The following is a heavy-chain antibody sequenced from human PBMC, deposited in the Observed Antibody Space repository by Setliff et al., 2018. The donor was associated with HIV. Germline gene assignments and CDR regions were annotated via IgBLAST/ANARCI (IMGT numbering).Heavy chain of an antibody. V-gene: IGHV4-34*01. J-gene: IGHJ6*03. CDR1: GFTFSSCA. CDR3: ARGRNFWSDYYHYYYMDV. Sequence: ESLKISYAASGFTFSSCAMSWVRQAPGKGLEWVGNVDYTGSTYYNPSLKSRVTISADTSKNQFSLKLSSVTAADTAVYYCARGRNFWSDYYHYYYMDVWGKGTMVTVSS. CDR2: VDYTGST. D-gene: IGHD3-3*01.